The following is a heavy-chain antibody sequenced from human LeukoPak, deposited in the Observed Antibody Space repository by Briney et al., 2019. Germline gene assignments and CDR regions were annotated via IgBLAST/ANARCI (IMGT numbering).Heavy chain of an antibody. Sequence: ASVKVSCKASGYTFTSYGISWERQAPGQGLEWMGWISAYNGNTNYAQKLQGRVTMTTDTSTSTAYMELRGLRSDDTAVYYCARARWYDILTGYLSYYYYGMDVWGQGTTVTVSS. CDR2: ISAYNGNT. D-gene: IGHD3-9*01. CDR1: GYTFTSYG. CDR3: ARARWYDILTGYLSYYYYGMDV. V-gene: IGHV1-18*01. J-gene: IGHJ6*02.